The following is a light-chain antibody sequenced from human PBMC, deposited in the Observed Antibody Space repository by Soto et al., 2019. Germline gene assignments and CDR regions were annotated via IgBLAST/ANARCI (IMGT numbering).Light chain of an antibody. Sequence: VLTHSPCTLSVYAWEIATLSCRASQSLSNSHLAWYQQRPAQAPRLLIYAASSRAAGIPDRFSGSGSGTDFTLPISGLEHEDFAVSYCQQYGCAPPITFGQGTRLEIK. CDR2: AAS. J-gene: IGKJ5*01. CDR3: QQYGCAPPIT. CDR1: QSLSNSH. V-gene: IGKV3-20*01.